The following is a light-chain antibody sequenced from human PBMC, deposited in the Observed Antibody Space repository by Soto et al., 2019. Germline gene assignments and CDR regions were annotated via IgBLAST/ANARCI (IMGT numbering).Light chain of an antibody. Sequence: DIQMTQSPSSLSASVGDRVTITCRASQSISSYLNWYQQKPGKAPKLLIYAASSLQSGVPSRFSDSGSGTYFTLTISSLQPEDFATYYCQQSYSTPYTFGQGTKLEIK. CDR3: QQSYSTPYT. CDR2: AAS. V-gene: IGKV1-39*01. J-gene: IGKJ2*01. CDR1: QSISSY.